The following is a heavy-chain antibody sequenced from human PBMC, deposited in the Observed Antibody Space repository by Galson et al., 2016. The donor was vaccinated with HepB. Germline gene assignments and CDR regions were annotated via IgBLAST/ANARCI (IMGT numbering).Heavy chain of an antibody. V-gene: IGHV3-21*04. Sequence: SLRLSCAASGFSFSNYNVNWVRQAPGRGLEWVSSISSSSTYTYYADSVKGRFTISRDNSKNTLYLQMNSLRAEDTARYYCAKGRLAARGRCDYWGQGNLVTVSS. J-gene: IGHJ4*02. CDR2: ISSSSTYT. CDR1: GFSFSNYN. CDR3: AKGRLAARGRCDY. D-gene: IGHD6-13*01.